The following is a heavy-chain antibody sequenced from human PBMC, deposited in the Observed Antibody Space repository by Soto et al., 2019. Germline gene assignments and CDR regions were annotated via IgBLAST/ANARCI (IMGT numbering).Heavy chain of an antibody. V-gene: IGHV3-23*05. J-gene: IGHJ4*02. CDR2: IDLSGTTT. Sequence: PGGSLRLSCAASGFSFSDYSMNWVRQAPGRGLEWVAFIDLSGTTTHYRESVKGRFTLSRDKSRKTVYLQMNSLRAEDTAVYYCAKGSGYYLGLYYYDYWGQGTLVTVSS. CDR1: GFSFSDYS. CDR3: AKGSGYYLGLYYYDY. D-gene: IGHD3-22*01.